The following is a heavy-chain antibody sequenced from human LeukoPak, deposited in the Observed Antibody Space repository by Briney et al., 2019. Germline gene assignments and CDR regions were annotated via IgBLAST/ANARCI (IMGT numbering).Heavy chain of an antibody. Sequence: SETLSLTCTVSGASVSGSAYYWGWIRQPPGKGLEWIGNIYYSGSTYYNPSLKSRVTISVDTSKNQFSLKLSSVTAADTAVYYCAELGITMIGGVWGKGTTVTISS. D-gene: IGHD3-10*02. CDR2: IYYSGST. V-gene: IGHV4-39*07. CDR3: AELGITMIGGV. J-gene: IGHJ6*04. CDR1: GASVSGSAYY.